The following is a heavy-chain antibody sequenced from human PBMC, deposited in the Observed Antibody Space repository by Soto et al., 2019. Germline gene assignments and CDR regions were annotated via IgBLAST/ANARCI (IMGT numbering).Heavy chain of an antibody. J-gene: IGHJ6*02. CDR3: AKDSANYYGSGSYNYGMDV. CDR2: ISYDGSNK. D-gene: IGHD3-10*01. CDR1: GFTFSSYG. Sequence: GGSLRLSCAASGFTFSSYGMHWVRQAPGKGLEWVAVISYDGSNKYYADSVKGRFTISRDNSKNTLYLQMNSLRAEDTAVYYCAKDSANYYGSGSYNYGMDVWGQGTTVTVSS. V-gene: IGHV3-30*18.